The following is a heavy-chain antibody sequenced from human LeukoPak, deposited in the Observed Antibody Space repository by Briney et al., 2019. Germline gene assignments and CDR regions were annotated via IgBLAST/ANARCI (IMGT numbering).Heavy chain of an antibody. J-gene: IGHJ4*02. V-gene: IGHV1-2*02. CDR3: ARANIEDWWRTFEY. D-gene: IGHD2-8*02. Sequence: ASVKVSCKASGYTFTGYYIHWVRQAPGQGLEWMGWINPNSGGTNYAQKFQGRVTMTRDTSISTAYMELSRLTSDDTAVYYCARANIEDWWRTFEYWGQGTLVTVSS. CDR2: INPNSGGT. CDR1: GYTFTGYY.